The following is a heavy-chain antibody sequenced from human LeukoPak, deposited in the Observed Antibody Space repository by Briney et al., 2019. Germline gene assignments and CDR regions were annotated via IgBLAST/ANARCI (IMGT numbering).Heavy chain of an antibody. D-gene: IGHD6-13*01. J-gene: IGHJ3*02. CDR3: ARGMYSSSWLDAFDI. V-gene: IGHV3-13*01. Sequence: GGSLRLSCAASGFTFSSYDMHWVRQATGKGLEWVSAIGTAGDTYYPGSVKGRFTISRENAKNSLYLQMNSLRAGDTAVYYCARGMYSSSWLDAFDIWGQGTMVTVSS. CDR2: IGTAGDT. CDR1: GFTFSSYD.